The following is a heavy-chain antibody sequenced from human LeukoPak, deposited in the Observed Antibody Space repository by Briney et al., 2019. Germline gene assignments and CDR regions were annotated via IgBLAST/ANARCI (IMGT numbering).Heavy chain of an antibody. CDR3: ARDSLLYVDY. Sequence: ASVKVSCKASGYTFTSYGISWVRQAPGQGLEWMGWISSYNGNTNYAQKLQGRVTMSTDTSTGTAYMELRSLRSDDTAVYYCARDSLLYVDYWGQGTLVTVSS. CDR2: ISSYNGNT. J-gene: IGHJ4*02. CDR1: GYTFTSYG. D-gene: IGHD3-10*01. V-gene: IGHV1-18*01.